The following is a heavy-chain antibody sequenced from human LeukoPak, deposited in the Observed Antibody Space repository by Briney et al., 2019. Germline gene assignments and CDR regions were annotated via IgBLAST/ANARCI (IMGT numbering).Heavy chain of an antibody. D-gene: IGHD3-9*01. CDR1: GGSISSYY. CDR2: IYYSGST. Sequence: PSETLSLTCTVSGGSISSYYWSWIRQPPGKGLEWIGYIYYSGSTNYNPSLKSRVTISVDTPKNQFSLKLSSVTAADTAVYYCASGFTIGTFDPWGQGTLVTVSS. CDR3: ASGFTIGTFDP. J-gene: IGHJ5*02. V-gene: IGHV4-59*01.